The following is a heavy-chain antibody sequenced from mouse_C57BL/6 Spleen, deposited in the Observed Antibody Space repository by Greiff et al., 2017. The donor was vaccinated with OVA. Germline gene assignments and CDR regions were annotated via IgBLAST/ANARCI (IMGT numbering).Heavy chain of an antibody. CDR1: GFSLTSYG. Sequence: VQVVESGPGLVQPSQSLSITCTVSGFSLTSYGVHWVRQSPGKGLEWLGVIWSGGSTDYNAAFISRLSISKDNSKSQVFFKMNSLQADDTAIYYCARLYYGNYEGYAMDYWGQGTSVTVSS. D-gene: IGHD2-1*01. J-gene: IGHJ4*01. V-gene: IGHV2-2*01. CDR2: IWSGGST. CDR3: ARLYYGNYEGYAMDY.